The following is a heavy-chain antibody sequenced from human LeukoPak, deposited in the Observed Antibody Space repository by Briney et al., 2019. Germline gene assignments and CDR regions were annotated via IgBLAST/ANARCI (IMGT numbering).Heavy chain of an antibody. V-gene: IGHV4-59*12. CDR1: GGSISSYY. J-gene: IGHJ4*02. CDR3: ARGVWGSYRIDY. CDR2: IYYSGST. Sequence: PSETLSLTCTVSGGSISSYYWSWIRQPPGKGLEWIGYIYYSGSTNYNPSLKSRVTISVDTSKNQFSLKLSSVTAADTAVYYCARGVWGSYRIDYWGQGTLVTVSS. D-gene: IGHD3-16*02.